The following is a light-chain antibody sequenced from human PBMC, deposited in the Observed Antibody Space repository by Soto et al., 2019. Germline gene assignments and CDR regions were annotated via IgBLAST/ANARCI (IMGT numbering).Light chain of an antibody. CDR3: QQYHIYSGT. Sequence: DIQMTQSPSTLSASVGDRVTITCRASQTIDSWLAWYQQRPGKPPNLLIYKASTLESGVPSRFSGSGSGTEFTLTINSLQPEDFSTYYCQQYHIYSGTFGQGNKVEIK. J-gene: IGKJ1*01. CDR2: KAS. V-gene: IGKV1-5*03. CDR1: QTIDSW.